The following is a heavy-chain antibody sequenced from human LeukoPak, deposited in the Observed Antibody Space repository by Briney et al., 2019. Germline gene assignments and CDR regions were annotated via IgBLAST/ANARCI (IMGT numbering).Heavy chain of an antibody. D-gene: IGHD6-13*01. CDR2: INPSGGST. Sequence: ASVKVSCKASGYTFTSYYMHWVRQAPGQGLEWMGIINPSGGSTSYAQKFQGRVTMTRDTSTSTVYMELSSLRSEDTAVYYCARGRPVGGSWYYFDYWGQGTLVTVSS. CDR1: GYTFTSYY. J-gene: IGHJ4*02. CDR3: ARGRPVGGSWYYFDY. V-gene: IGHV1-46*01.